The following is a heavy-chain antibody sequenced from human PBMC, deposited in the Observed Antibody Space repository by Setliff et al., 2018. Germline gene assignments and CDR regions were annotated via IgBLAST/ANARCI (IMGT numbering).Heavy chain of an antibody. Sequence: ASVKVSCKVSGYTLSELFMHWVRQAPGKGLEWMGGFDAEDGETIYAQKFQGRVTMTEDTSTDTAYMELRSLRSDDTAVYYCARQPMDTIMVTFDYWGQGILVTVSS. D-gene: IGHD5-12*01. CDR2: FDAEDGET. V-gene: IGHV1-24*01. CDR3: ARQPMDTIMVTFDY. CDR1: GYTLSELF. J-gene: IGHJ4*02.